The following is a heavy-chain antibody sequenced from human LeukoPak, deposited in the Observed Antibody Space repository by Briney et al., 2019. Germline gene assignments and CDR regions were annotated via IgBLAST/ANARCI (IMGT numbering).Heavy chain of an antibody. D-gene: IGHD1-26*01. CDR2: IDPSDSYT. CDR1: GYSFASNW. V-gene: IGHV5-10-1*01. J-gene: IGHJ6*02. Sequence: GESLKISCQGSGYSFASNWIGWVRQMPGKGLEWMGRIDPSDSYTKYSPSFQGHVTISGDESISTAYLQWSSLKASDTAMYYCARHFLGELPDMDVWGQGTTVTVSS. CDR3: ARHFLGELPDMDV.